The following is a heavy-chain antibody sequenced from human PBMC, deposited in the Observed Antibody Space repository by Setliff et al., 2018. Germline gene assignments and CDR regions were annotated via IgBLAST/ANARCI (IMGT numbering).Heavy chain of an antibody. J-gene: IGHJ4*02. CDR2: ISGSSTYT. CDR1: GLTFSSYN. D-gene: IGHD2-15*01. V-gene: IGHV3-21*03. Sequence: PGGSLRLSCAASGLTFSSYNMNWVRQAPGKGLEWVSSISGSSTYTYYADSVKGRFTISRDNAKDSLYLQMNSLRAEDTAVYYCARTAGSSSASGFDYWGQGTLVTVSS. CDR3: ARTAGSSSASGFDY.